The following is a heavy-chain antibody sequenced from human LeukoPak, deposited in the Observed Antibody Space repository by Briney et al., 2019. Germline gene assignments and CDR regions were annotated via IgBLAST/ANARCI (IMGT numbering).Heavy chain of an antibody. CDR1: GDSISSYY. J-gene: IGHJ4*02. CDR2: RFPSGSI. D-gene: IGHD3-22*01. Sequence: SETLSLTCTVSGDSISSYYWSWFRQPPGKGLEWIGGRFPSGSIEYSLESRVTISVDTSKNQVSLKLSSVTAADTAVYYCAGESYGSFGYYLDSWGQGTLVTVSS. CDR3: AGESYGSFGYYLDS. V-gene: IGHV4-4*09.